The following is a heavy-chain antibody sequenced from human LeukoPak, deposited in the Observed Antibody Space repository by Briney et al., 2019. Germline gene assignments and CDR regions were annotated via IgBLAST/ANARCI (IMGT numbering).Heavy chain of an antibody. CDR2: INQDGSDK. J-gene: IGHJ6*03. Sequence: YWLSWVRQAPGKGLEWVANINQDGSDKYYVDSVKGRFTISRDNAKNSLYLQVNSLRAEDTAVYYCARDPAPYYMDVWGKGTTVTVSS. V-gene: IGHV3-7*01. CDR3: ARDPAPYYMDV. CDR1: YW.